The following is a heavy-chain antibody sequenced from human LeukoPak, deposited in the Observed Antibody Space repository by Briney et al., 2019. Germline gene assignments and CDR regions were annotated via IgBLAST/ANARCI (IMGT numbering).Heavy chain of an antibody. CDR3: VYGDYGGGFDY. J-gene: IGHJ4*02. CDR2: IKQDGSEK. D-gene: IGHD4-17*01. Sequence: GSLRLSCAASGFTFSTYWMNWVRQAPGKGLEWVANIKQDGSEKYYMASVKGRFTISRDNAKNSLYLQMNSLRAEDTAMYYCVYGDYGGGFDYWGQGTLVTVSS. CDR1: GFTFSTYW. V-gene: IGHV3-7*03.